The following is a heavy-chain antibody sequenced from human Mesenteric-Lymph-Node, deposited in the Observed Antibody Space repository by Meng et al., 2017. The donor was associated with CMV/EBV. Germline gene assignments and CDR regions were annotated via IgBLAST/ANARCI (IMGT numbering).Heavy chain of an antibody. CDR2: INHSGST. CDR3: ARHQRWLKSEGGFNY. V-gene: IGHV4-34*01. Sequence: QLPQLRAGLVKPSETLSLTCAVYGGSFSGHYGSWIRQPPGNGLEWIGEINHSGSTNYNPSLKSRVTISVDTSKNQFSLKLSSVTAADTAVYYCARHQRWLKSEGGFNYWGQGTLVTVSS. J-gene: IGHJ4*02. D-gene: IGHD4-23*01. CDR1: GGSFSGHY.